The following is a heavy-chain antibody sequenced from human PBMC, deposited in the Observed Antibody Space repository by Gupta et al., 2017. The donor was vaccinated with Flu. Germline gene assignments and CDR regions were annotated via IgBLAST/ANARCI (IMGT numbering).Heavy chain of an antibody. CDR3: TTDQSWRDIVIVPNGV. J-gene: IGHJ4*02. V-gene: IGHV3-15*05. Sequence: EVQLVESGGGLVKPGGSLRISCAASGFTFRKAWMSWVRQAPGKGLEWVGRIKSKTDGGTADYAAPVEGRFIISRDDSKNTLYLQMNSLQIEDTAVYYCTTDQSWRDIVIVPNGVRGQGTLVTVSS. CDR1: GFTFRKAW. CDR2: IKSKTDGGTA. D-gene: IGHD2-2*01.